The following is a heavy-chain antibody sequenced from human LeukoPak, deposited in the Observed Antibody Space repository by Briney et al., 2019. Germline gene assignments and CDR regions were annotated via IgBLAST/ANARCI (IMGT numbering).Heavy chain of an antibody. CDR2: ISGSSGII. V-gene: IGHV3-48*01. CDR1: GFTFNTYT. CDR3: AKEPAKWELQYYFDY. J-gene: IGHJ4*02. Sequence: GGSLRLSCAASGFTFNTYTMNWVRQAPGKGLEWVSYISGSSGIIDYADSVRGRFTISRDNAKNSLYLQMNSLRAEDTAVYYCAKEPAKWELQYYFDYWGQGTLVTVSS. D-gene: IGHD1-26*01.